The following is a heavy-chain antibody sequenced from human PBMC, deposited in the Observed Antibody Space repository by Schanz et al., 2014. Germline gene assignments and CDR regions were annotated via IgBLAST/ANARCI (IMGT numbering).Heavy chain of an antibody. Sequence: VQLVESGGGVVQPGRSLRLSCAASGFGFSSYSMNWVRQAPGKGLEWISYITYNGGTIYYADSVKGRFTISRDNAKNSLYLEMNSLRAEDTALYYCARDRRNADLDYWGQGTLVTVSS. CDR3: ARDRRNADLDY. CDR1: GFGFSSYS. J-gene: IGHJ4*02. CDR2: ITYNGGTI. D-gene: IGHD1-1*01. V-gene: IGHV3-48*01.